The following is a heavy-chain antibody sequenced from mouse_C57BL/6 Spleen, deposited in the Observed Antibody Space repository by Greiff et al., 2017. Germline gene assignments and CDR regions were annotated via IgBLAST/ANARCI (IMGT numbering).Heavy chain of an antibody. CDR2: INPSNGGT. V-gene: IGHV1-53*01. CDR3: ARGGNYYGSSYGWFAY. Sequence: QVQLQQPGTELVKPGASVKLSCKASGYTFTSYWMHWVKQRPGQGLEWIGNINPSNGGTNYNEKFKSKATLTVDKSSSTAYMQLSSLTSEDSAVYYCARGGNYYGSSYGWFAYWGQGTLVTVSA. D-gene: IGHD1-1*01. J-gene: IGHJ3*01. CDR1: GYTFTSYW.